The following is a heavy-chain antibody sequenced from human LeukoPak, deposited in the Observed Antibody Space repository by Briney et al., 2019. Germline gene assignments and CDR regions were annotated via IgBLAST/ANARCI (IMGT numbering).Heavy chain of an antibody. CDR3: ARRAGAYSHPYDY. D-gene: IGHD4/OR15-4a*01. Sequence: GGSLRLSCTVSGFTVSSNSMSWLREARGKGLEWVSFIYSDNTHYSDSVKGRFTISRDNSKNTLYLQMNSLSAEDTAVYYCARRAGAYSHPYDYWGQGTLVTVSS. J-gene: IGHJ4*02. V-gene: IGHV3-53*01. CDR1: GFTVSSNS. CDR2: IYSDNT.